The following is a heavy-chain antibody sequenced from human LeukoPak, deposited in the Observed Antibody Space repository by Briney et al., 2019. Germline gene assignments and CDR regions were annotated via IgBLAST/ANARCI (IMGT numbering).Heavy chain of an antibody. CDR3: AREGVYCSSTSCPFDV. Sequence: GGSLRLSCAASGFTFSSYGMPWVRQAPGKGLEWVAVIWYDGSNKYYADSVKGRFTISRDNSKNTLYLQMNSLRAEDTAVYYCAREGVYCSSTSCPFDVWGQGTTVTVSS. CDR2: IWYDGSNK. J-gene: IGHJ6*02. V-gene: IGHV3-33*01. D-gene: IGHD2-2*01. CDR1: GFTFSSYG.